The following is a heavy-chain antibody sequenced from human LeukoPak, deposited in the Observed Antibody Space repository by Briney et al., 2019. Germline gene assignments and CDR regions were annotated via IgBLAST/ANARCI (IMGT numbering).Heavy chain of an antibody. J-gene: IGHJ6*02. CDR3: ARESPYYYYGMDV. CDR2: IKQDGSEK. CDR1: GFTFSSYW. Sequence: PGGSLRLSCAASGFTFSSYWMSWVRQAPGKGLEWVVNIKQDGSEKYYVDSVKGRFTISRDNAKNSLYLQMNSLRAEDTAVYYCARESPYYYYGMDVWGQGTTVTVSS. V-gene: IGHV3-7*01.